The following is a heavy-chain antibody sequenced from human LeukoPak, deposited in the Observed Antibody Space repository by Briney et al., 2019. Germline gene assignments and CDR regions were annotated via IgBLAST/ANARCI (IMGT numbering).Heavy chain of an antibody. CDR3: ARDRRWLQYFDY. CDR2: ISYDGSNK. V-gene: IGHV3-30*04. D-gene: IGHD5-24*01. CDR1: GFPFSSSA. J-gene: IGHJ4*02. Sequence: PGRSLRLSCAASGFPFSSSAMHWVSQAPGKGLEGVAVISYDGSNKYYADSVKGRFTISRDNSKNTLYLQMNSLRAEDTAVYYCARDRRWLQYFDYWGQGTLVTVSS.